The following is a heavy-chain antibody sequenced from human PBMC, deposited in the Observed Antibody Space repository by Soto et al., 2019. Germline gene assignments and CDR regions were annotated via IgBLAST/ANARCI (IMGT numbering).Heavy chain of an antibody. V-gene: IGHV2-5*02. CDR3: AHSRCGGDCLQSYSSHYYYGMDV. CDR1: GFSLSTSGVG. CDR2: IYWDDDK. J-gene: IGHJ6*02. Sequence: SGPTLVNPTQTLTLTCTFSGFSLSTSGVGVGWIRQPPGKALEWLALIYWDDDKRYSPSLKSRLTITKDTSKNQVFLTMTNMDPVDTATYYCAHSRCGGDCLQSYSSHYYYGMDVWGQGTTVTVSS. D-gene: IGHD2-21*02.